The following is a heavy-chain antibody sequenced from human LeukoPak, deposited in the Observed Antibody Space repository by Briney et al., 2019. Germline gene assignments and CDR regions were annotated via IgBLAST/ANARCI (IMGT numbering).Heavy chain of an antibody. CDR1: GDSISSHYYY. CDR3: ARESIAAAIDY. D-gene: IGHD6-13*01. CDR2: IYTSGST. V-gene: IGHV4-61*02. J-gene: IGHJ4*02. Sequence: PSQTLSLTCTVSGDSISSHYYYWSWIRQPAGKGLEWIGRIYTSGSTNYNPSLKSRVTISVDTSKNQFSLKLSSVTAADTAVYYCARESIAAAIDYWGQGTLVTVSS.